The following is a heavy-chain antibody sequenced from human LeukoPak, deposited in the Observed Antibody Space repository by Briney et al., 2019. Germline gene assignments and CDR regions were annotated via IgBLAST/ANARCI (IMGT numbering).Heavy chain of an antibody. CDR2: FIPILGTA. Sequence: SVNVSCKASGGTFSDYALNWVRQAPGQGLEWMGVFIPILGTANSTQKFQDRVTITADISTNTVYMELSRLRSEDTAVYFCAGIPVFGVVLHQEPVWGKGTTVTVSS. CDR1: GGTFSDYA. D-gene: IGHD3-3*01. CDR3: AGIPVFGVVLHQEPV. V-gene: IGHV1-69*10. J-gene: IGHJ6*04.